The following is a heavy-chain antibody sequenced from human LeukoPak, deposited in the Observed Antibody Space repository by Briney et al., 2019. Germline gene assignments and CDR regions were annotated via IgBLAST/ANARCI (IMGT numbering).Heavy chain of an antibody. Sequence: ASVKVSCKASGYTFTGYYMHWVRQAPGQGLEWMGWINPKRGATNYALKFQGRVIMTRDTSISTAFMELTRLTSDDTALYYCARELYPGYNYDDYFDFWGQGTLVTVSS. D-gene: IGHD5-18*01. CDR1: GYTFTGYY. J-gene: IGHJ4*02. V-gene: IGHV1-2*02. CDR3: ARELYPGYNYDDYFDF. CDR2: INPKRGAT.